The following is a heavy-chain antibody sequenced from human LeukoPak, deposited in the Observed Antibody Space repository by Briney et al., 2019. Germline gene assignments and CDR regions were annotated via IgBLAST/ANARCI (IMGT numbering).Heavy chain of an antibody. Sequence: SETLSLTCSVSGDSLTTNYWNWIRQTPEKGPEWIGYISTSRGTNYNPSLRSRVTMLLDTSKNQFSLELRSVTAADTAVYHCARGYYDSRGYSVPFDSWGQGTLVTVSS. D-gene: IGHD3-22*01. CDR2: ISTSRGT. J-gene: IGHJ4*02. CDR3: ARGYYDSRGYSVPFDS. CDR1: GDSLTTNY. V-gene: IGHV4-4*07.